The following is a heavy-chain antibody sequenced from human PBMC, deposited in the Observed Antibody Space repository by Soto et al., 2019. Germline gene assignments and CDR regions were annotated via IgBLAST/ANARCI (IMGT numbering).Heavy chain of an antibody. CDR2: ISAHNGNT. J-gene: IGHJ4*02. V-gene: IGHV1-18*01. CDR3: ARGRDGDY. D-gene: IGHD6-6*01. Sequence: QVHLVQSGAEVKKPGASVKVSCKGSGYTFTSYGTTWVRQAPGQGLEWMGWISAHNGNTDYAQKLQGRVTVTRDTSTSAAYMELRSLRSDCTAVYYCARGRDGDYWGQGALVTVSS. CDR1: GYTFTSYG.